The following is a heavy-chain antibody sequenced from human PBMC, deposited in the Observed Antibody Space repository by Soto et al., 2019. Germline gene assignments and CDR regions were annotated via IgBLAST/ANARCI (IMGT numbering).Heavy chain of an antibody. V-gene: IGHV4-59*01. Sequence: SETLSLTCTVSGGSISSYYWSWIRQPPGKGLEWIGYIYYSGSTNYNPSLKSRVTISVDTSKNQFSLKLSSVTAADTAVYYCASGGSCYSRYCYFDYWGQGTLVPVSS. CDR2: IYYSGST. CDR3: ASGGSCYSRYCYFDY. J-gene: IGHJ4*02. CDR1: GGSISSYY. D-gene: IGHD2-15*01.